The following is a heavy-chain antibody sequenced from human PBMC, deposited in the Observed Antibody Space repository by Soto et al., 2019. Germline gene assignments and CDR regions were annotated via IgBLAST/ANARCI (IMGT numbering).Heavy chain of an antibody. D-gene: IGHD3-22*01. CDR1: GYTFTSYG. CDR2: ISTFHGNT. V-gene: IGHV1-18*04. CDR3: ARDTYDTTGYSLDY. Sequence: ASVKVSCKASGYTFTSYGISWVRQAPGQGLEWMGWISTFHGNTNYAQKFQGSVTMTTDTSTSTAYMELRSLTSDDTAIYYCARDTYDTTGYSLDYWGHVPLVTVSS. J-gene: IGHJ4*01.